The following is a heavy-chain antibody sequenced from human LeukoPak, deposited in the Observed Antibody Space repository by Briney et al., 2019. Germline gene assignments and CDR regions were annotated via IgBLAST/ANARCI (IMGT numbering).Heavy chain of an antibody. CDR2: IYHSGST. D-gene: IGHD6-19*01. J-gene: IGHJ4*02. V-gene: IGHV4-30-2*01. Sequence: SETLSLTCTVSGGSISSGGYYWSWIRQPPGKGLEWIGYIYHSGSTYYNPSLKSRVTISVDRSKNQFSLKLSSVTAADTAVYYCARDPYSYPGIAVAGFWGQGTLVIVSS. CDR1: GGSISSGGYY. CDR3: ARDPYSYPGIAVAGF.